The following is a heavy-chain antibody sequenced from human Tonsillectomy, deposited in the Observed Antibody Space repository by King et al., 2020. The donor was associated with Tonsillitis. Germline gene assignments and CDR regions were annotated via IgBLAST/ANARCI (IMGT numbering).Heavy chain of an antibody. CDR2: VYPDNSDT. J-gene: IGHJ6*04. CDR3: ARLDYGHYKLDGMDG. V-gene: IGHV5-51*01. Sequence: VQLVESGAEVKKPGESLKISCKGPAYSFTTYWIGWVRQMPGKGLEWMGIVYPDNSDTRYSPSFQGQVTISADKSITTAYLQWTSLKASDTAIYYCARLDYGHYKLDGMDGWGEGTTVTVSS. CDR1: AYSFTTYW. D-gene: IGHD4-17*01.